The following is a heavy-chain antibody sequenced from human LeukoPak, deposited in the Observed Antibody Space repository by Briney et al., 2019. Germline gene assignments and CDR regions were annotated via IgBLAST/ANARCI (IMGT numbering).Heavy chain of an antibody. CDR1: GGSISSYY. J-gene: IGHJ6*02. Sequence: KTSETLSLTCTVSGGSISSYYWSWIRQPPGKGLEWIGYIYYSGSTNYNPSLKSRVTISVDTSKNQFSLKLSSVTAADTAVYYCARGLVYYGRDVWGQGTTVTVS. CDR2: IYYSGST. V-gene: IGHV4-59*01. D-gene: IGHD6-6*01. CDR3: ARGLVYYGRDV.